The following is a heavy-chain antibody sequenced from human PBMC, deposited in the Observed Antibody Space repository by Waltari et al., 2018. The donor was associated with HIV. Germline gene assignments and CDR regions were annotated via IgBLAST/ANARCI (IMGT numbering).Heavy chain of an antibody. CDR2: FKSGRRSN. D-gene: IGHD3-10*01. CDR1: GFTFSSYW. V-gene: IGHV3-74*01. Sequence: EVQLVESGGGLVQPGGSLRLSFAASGFTFSSYWMNWVRHAPGKGLVWVQNFKSGRRSNRQPDSVKDRLTITRENDKNTLLLQMNSLRAEDTAVYYCARSKWFGESPLFFDYWGQGTLVTVSS. J-gene: IGHJ4*02. CDR3: ARSKWFGESPLFFDY.